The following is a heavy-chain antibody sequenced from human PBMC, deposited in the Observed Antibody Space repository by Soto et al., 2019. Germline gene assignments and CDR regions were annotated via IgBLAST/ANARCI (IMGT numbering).Heavy chain of an antibody. CDR3: ARKGVQAASNLDY. V-gene: IGHV4-34*01. Sequence: SETLSLTCAVYGGSFSGYYWSWIRQPPGKGLEWIGEINHSGSTNYNPSLKSRVTISVETSKNKFSLKLSSVTAADTAVYYCARKGVQAASNLDYWGQGTLVTVSS. CDR2: INHSGST. CDR1: GGSFSGYY. D-gene: IGHD2-2*01. J-gene: IGHJ4*02.